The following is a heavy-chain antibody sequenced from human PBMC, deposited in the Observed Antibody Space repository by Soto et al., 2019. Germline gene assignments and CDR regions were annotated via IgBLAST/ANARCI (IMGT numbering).Heavy chain of an antibody. CDR3: ARGEGGSSWYLNWSDP. CDR2: IYYSGST. D-gene: IGHD6-13*01. V-gene: IGHV4-39*01. CDR1: GGSISSSSYY. J-gene: IGHJ5*02. Sequence: SETLSLTCTVSGGSISSSSYYWGWIRQPPGKGLEWIGSIYYSGSTYYNPSLKSRVTISVDTSKNQFSLKLSSVTAADTAVYYCARGEGGSSWYLNWSDPWGQGTLVTVSS.